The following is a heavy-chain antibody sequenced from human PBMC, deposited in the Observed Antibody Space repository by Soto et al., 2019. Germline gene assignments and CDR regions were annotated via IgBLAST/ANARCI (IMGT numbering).Heavy chain of an antibody. D-gene: IGHD1-26*01. CDR1: GGSISSSSYY. Sequence: QLQLQESGPGLVKPSETLSLTCTVSGGSISSSSYYWGWIRQPPGKGLEWIGSIYYSGSTYYNPSLKSRVTISVDTSKNQFSLKLSSVTAADTAVYYCASPSGSPTTYYYGMDVWGQGTTVTVSS. J-gene: IGHJ6*02. CDR3: ASPSGSPTTYYYGMDV. CDR2: IYYSGST. V-gene: IGHV4-39*01.